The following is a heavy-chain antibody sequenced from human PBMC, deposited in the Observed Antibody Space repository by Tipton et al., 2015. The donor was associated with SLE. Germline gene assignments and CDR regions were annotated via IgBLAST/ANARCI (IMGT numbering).Heavy chain of an antibody. CDR2: IYYSGST. V-gene: IGHV4-39*07. CDR3: ARGPYYYRDV. CDR1: NGSISSSPYY. Sequence: LRLSCTVSNGSISSSPYYWGWIRQSPGKGLEWVGSIYYSGSTYYNPSLKSRVTISVDTSRNQCSLNLTSVTAADTAVYYCARGPYYYRDVWGKGTTVTVSS. J-gene: IGHJ6*03.